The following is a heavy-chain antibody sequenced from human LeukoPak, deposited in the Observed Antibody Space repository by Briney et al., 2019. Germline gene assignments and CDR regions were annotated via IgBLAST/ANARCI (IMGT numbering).Heavy chain of an antibody. J-gene: IGHJ4*02. Sequence: SETLSLTCAVYGGSFSGYYWSWIRQPPGKGLEWIGEINHSASTNNNPSLKSRVTISVDTAKHQFSLWLSPVPAGDTAVYYCASRGWSRFSDYWGQGTLVTVSS. CDR2: INHSAST. V-gene: IGHV4-34*01. D-gene: IGHD6-19*01. CDR3: ASRGWSRFSDY. CDR1: GGSFSGYY.